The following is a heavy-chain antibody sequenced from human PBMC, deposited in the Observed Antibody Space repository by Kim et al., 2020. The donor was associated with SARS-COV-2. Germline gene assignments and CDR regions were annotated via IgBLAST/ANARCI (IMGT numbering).Heavy chain of an antibody. CDR2: INHSGST. Sequence: SETLSLTCAVYGGSFSGYYWSWIRQPPGKGLEWIGEINHSGSTNYNPSLKSRVTISVDTSKNQFSLKLSSVTAADTAVYYCARGSGTVTTRGLEYFQHWGQGTLVTVSS. J-gene: IGHJ1*01. CDR3: ARGSGTVTTRGLEYFQH. D-gene: IGHD4-17*01. V-gene: IGHV4-34*01. CDR1: GGSFSGYY.